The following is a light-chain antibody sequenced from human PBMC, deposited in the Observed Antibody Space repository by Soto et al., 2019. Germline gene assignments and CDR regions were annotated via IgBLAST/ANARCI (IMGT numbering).Light chain of an antibody. CDR3: SSYTSSSPYV. CDR2: DVS. Sequence: QFVLTQPASVSGSPGQSITISCTGTSIDVGGYNYVSWYQQHPGKAPKLMIYDVSNRPSGVSNRFSGSKSGNTASLTISGLQAEDEADYYCSSYTSSSPYVFGTGTKVTVL. CDR1: SIDVGGYNY. V-gene: IGLV2-14*01. J-gene: IGLJ1*01.